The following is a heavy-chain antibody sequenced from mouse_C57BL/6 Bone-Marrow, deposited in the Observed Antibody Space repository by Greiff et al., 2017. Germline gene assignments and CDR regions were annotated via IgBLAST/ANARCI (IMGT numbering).Heavy chain of an antibody. V-gene: IGHV1-64*01. Sequence: QVQLQQPGAELVKPGASVKLSCKASGYTFTSYWMHWVKQRPGQGLEWIGMIHPNSGSTNYNEKFKSKATLTVDKSSSTAYMQLSSLTSEDSAVYYCAREGLRPYYFDYWGQGTTLTVSS. CDR2: IHPNSGST. CDR1: GYTFTSYW. D-gene: IGHD2-4*01. J-gene: IGHJ2*01. CDR3: AREGLRPYYFDY.